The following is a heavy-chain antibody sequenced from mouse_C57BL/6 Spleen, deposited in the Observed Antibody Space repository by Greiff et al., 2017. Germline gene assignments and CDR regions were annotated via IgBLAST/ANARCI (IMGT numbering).Heavy chain of an antibody. Sequence: LVEPGASVKISCKASGYAFSSSWMNWVKQRPGKGLEWIGRIYPGDGDTNYNGKFKGKATLTADKSSSTAYMQLSSLTSEDSAVYFCARSGYYGSFYFDYWGQGTTLTVSS. CDR2: IYPGDGDT. D-gene: IGHD1-1*01. CDR1: GYAFSSSW. CDR3: ARSGYYGSFYFDY. J-gene: IGHJ2*01. V-gene: IGHV1-82*01.